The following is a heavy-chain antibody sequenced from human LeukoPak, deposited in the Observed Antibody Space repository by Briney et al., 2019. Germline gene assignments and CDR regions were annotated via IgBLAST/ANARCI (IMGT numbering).Heavy chain of an antibody. CDR3: ARNPSWAMVTDY. Sequence: GSVKVSCQASGYTFTGYYMHWVRQAPAQGLDWMGWINPNSGGTNYAQKFQGRATMSRNTSISTAYMELSRLRSDDTTVYYCARNPSWAMVTDYWGQGTLVTVSS. CDR1: GYTFTGYY. CDR2: INPNSGGT. V-gene: IGHV1-2*02. D-gene: IGHD5-18*01. J-gene: IGHJ4*02.